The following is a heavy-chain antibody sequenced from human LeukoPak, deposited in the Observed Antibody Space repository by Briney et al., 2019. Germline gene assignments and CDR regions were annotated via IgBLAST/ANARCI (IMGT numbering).Heavy chain of an antibody. CDR3: AREVAGNWFDP. CDR1: GGSISSYY. V-gene: IGHV4-59*01. CDR2: IYYSGST. J-gene: IGHJ5*02. D-gene: IGHD6-19*01. Sequence: SSETLSLTCTVSGGSISSYYWSWIRQPPGKGLEWIGYIYYSGSTNYNPSLKSRVTISVDTSKNQFSLKLSSVTAADTAVYYCAREVAGNWFDPWGQGTLVTVSS.